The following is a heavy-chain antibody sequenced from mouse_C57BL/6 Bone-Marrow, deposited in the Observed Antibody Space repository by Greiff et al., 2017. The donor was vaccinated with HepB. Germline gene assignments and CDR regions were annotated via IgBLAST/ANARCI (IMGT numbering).Heavy chain of an antibody. J-gene: IGHJ2*01. CDR3: ARSIYYGYPIFDY. CDR1: GYAFSSSW. CDR2: IYPGDGDT. Sequence: VKLMESGPELVKPGASVKISCKASGYAFSSSWMNWVKQRPGKGLEWIGRIYPGDGDTNYNGKFKSKATLTVDTSSSTAYMQLSSLTSEDSAVYYCARSIYYGYPIFDYWGQGTTLTVSS. V-gene: IGHV1-82*01. D-gene: IGHD1-2*01.